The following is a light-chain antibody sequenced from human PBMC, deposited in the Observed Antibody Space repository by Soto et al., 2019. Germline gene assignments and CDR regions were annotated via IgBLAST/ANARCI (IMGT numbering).Light chain of an antibody. CDR1: QSVSSSY. V-gene: IGKV3-20*01. CDR3: QQYGSSPRT. CDR2: GAS. J-gene: IGKJ1*01. Sequence: EIVLRQSRGTLSLSPGESAPLSGRASQSVSSSYLAWYQQKPGQAPRLLIYGASSRATGIPDRFSGSGSGTDFTLNISRLEPEDFAVYYCQQYGSSPRTFGQGTKVDI.